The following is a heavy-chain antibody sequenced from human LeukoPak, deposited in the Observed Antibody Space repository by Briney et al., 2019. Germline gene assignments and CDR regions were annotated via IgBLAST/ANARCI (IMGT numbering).Heavy chain of an antibody. CDR2: IYPGDSDT. J-gene: IGHJ4*02. Sequence: GESLQISCQGLGYSFTSYWIGWVRQMLGKGLEWMGIIYPGDSDTRYSPSFQGQVTISVDKSISTAYLQWSSLKASDTAMYYCARRETYCGGDCSYYFDYWGQGTLVTVSS. CDR3: ARRETYCGGDCSYYFDY. CDR1: GYSFTSYW. V-gene: IGHV5-51*01. D-gene: IGHD2-21*02.